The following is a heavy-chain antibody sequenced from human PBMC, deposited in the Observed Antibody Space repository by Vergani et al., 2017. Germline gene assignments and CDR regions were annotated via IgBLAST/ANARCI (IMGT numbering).Heavy chain of an antibody. D-gene: IGHD1-26*01. V-gene: IGHV3-9*01. CDR1: GFTFDDYA. J-gene: IGHJ4*02. CDR3: VRRRWERQEVDY. Sequence: EVQLVESGGGLVQPGRSLRLSCAASGFTFDDYAMHWVRQAPGKGLEWVSGINWNSGSIAYADSVKGRFTISRDNAKNSLYLQMNSLRAEDTALYYCVRRRWERQEVDYWGQGTLVTV. CDR2: INWNSGSI.